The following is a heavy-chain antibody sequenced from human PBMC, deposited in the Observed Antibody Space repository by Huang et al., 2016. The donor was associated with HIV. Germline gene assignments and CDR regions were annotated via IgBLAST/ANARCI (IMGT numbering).Heavy chain of an antibody. D-gene: IGHD4-17*01. CDR1: GDSISSSSYY. Sequence: QLQLQESGPGLVKPSETLSLTCTVSGDSISSSSYYWGWIRQPPGEGLEWIGSVYYSGSTYYPPSLKSRVTISVDTSKNQFSLKLSSVTAADTAVYYCARHKTYGLGGWYFDLWGRGTLVTVSS. J-gene: IGHJ2*01. V-gene: IGHV4-39*01. CDR3: ARHKTYGLGGWYFDL. CDR2: VYYSGST.